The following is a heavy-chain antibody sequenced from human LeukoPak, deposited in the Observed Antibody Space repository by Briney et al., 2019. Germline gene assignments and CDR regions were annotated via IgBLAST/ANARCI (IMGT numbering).Heavy chain of an antibody. V-gene: IGHV4-59*01. D-gene: IGHD6-13*01. CDR2: IYYSGST. Sequence: PSETLSLTCTVSGVSISSYYWTWIRQPPGEGLEWIGYIYYSGSTNYNPSLRSRVTISVDTSKNQFSLKLSSVTAADTAVYYCARALQPGVYAFDIWGQGTMVTVSS. J-gene: IGHJ3*02. CDR3: ARALQPGVYAFDI. CDR1: GVSISSYY.